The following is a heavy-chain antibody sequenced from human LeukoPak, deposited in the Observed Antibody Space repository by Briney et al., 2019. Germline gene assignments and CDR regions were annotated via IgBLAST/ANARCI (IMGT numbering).Heavy chain of an antibody. J-gene: IGHJ3*02. CDR2: INGDGSST. Sequence: GGSLRLSCAASGFTFNAYWMHWVRHAPGKGLVWVSHINGDGSSTSYADSVKGRFTISRDNAKNSLFLQMNSLRAEDTAVYYCARDYGYASDIWGQGTMVTVSS. D-gene: IGHD3-16*01. CDR3: ARDYGYASDI. V-gene: IGHV3-74*01. CDR1: GFTFNAYW.